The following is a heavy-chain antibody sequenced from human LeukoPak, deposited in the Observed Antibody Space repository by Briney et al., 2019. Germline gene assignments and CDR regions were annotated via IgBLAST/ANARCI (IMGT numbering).Heavy chain of an antibody. Sequence: SETLSLTCAVSGYSISSGYYWGWIRQPPGNGLEWIGSIYHSGSTYYNPSLKSRVTISVDTSKNQFSLKLSSVTAADTAVYYCASGLWFGELLSFSWGQGTMVTVSP. D-gene: IGHD3-10*01. CDR1: GYSISSGYY. CDR3: ASGLWFGELLSFS. CDR2: IYHSGST. V-gene: IGHV4-38-2*01. J-gene: IGHJ5*02.